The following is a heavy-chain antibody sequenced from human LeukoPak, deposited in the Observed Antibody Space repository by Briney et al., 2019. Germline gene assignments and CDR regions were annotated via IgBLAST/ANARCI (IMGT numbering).Heavy chain of an antibody. D-gene: IGHD4-17*01. CDR3: ARPNTVTTSGPYDY. J-gene: IGHJ4*02. V-gene: IGHV3-11*04. Sequence: GGSLRLSCAASGFTFTDYYMSWIRQAPGKGLEWLSYISSSGSTIYYADSVKGRFTISRDNAKNSLYLQMNSLRAEDTAVYYCARPNTVTTSGPYDYWGQGTLVTVSS. CDR2: ISSSGSTI. CDR1: GFTFTDYY.